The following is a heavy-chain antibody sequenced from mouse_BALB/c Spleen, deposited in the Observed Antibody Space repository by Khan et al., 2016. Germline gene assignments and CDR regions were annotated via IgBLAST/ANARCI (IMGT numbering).Heavy chain of an antibody. J-gene: IGHJ4*01. V-gene: IGHV1-77*01. CDR1: GYTFTDYY. CDR2: IFPGSGST. D-gene: IGHD1-2*01. CDR3: ARSYYGHYAMDY. Sequence: VQLQESGTELPRPGASVKLSCKASGYTFTDYYLHWVMQRTGQGLEWIGVIFPGSGSTYYNEKFKGKASLTAVRSSSTASMQLINRTSEDYAVYFCARSYYGHYAMDYWGHGASITVSS.